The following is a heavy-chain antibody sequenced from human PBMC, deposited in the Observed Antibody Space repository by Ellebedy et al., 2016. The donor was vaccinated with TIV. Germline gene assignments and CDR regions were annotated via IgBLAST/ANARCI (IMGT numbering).Heavy chain of an antibody. V-gene: IGHV4-34*01. Sequence: ESLKISXTVSGFTFGSSTMTWIRQPPGKGLEWIGEINHSGSKSSLKSRVIISLDTSKNQFSLNLSSVTAADTAVYYCARGGSYGSGSYYWRYWGQGTLVIVSS. D-gene: IGHD3-10*01. CDR3: ARGGSYGSGSYYWRY. J-gene: IGHJ4*02. CDR2: INHSGS. CDR1: GFTFGSST.